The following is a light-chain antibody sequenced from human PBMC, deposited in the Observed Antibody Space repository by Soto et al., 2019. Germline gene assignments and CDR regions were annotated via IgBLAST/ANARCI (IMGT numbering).Light chain of an antibody. V-gene: IGKV3-20*01. Sequence: EIVLTQSPGTLSLSPGEGATLSCRASQSINNRYLAWYQQKPGQAPRLLIYAASSRATGIPDRFSGSESGTAFTLNISRLEPEDFAVYYCQQFGSSHGFTFGPGTKVDIK. CDR2: AAS. CDR3: QQFGSSHGFT. J-gene: IGKJ3*01. CDR1: QSINNRY.